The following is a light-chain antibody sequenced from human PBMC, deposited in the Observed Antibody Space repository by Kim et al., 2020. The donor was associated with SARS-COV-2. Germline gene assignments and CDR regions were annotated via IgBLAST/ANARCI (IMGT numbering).Light chain of an antibody. CDR2: RNN. CDR3: SAWDSSLSAWV. Sequence: QTATLTCTGNSYKVGNQGAAWLQQQQGHPPKLLSYRNNNRASGISEKISASRSGNTAYLTITGLQPEDEADYYCSAWDSSLSAWVFGGGTQLTVL. V-gene: IGLV10-54*04. J-gene: IGLJ3*02. CDR1: SYKVGNQG.